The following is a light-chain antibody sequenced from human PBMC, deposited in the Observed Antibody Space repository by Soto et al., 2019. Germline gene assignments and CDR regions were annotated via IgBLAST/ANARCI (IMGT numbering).Light chain of an antibody. CDR3: QQLKSYPIT. V-gene: IGKV1-9*01. J-gene: IGKJ5*01. CDR2: AAF. Sequence: DIQLTQSPSFLSASVGDRFTITCRASQGLSSYLAWYQQKPGKAPNLLIYAAFTLQSGVPSRFSGSGSGTEFTLTISSLQPEDFATYYCQQLKSYPITFGQGTRLEIK. CDR1: QGLSSY.